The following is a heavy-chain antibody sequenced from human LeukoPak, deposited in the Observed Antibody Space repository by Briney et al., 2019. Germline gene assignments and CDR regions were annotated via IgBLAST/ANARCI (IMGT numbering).Heavy chain of an antibody. J-gene: IGHJ4*02. Sequence: SETLSLACTVSGGSISDYYWSWIRQPAGKGLEWIGRIYTTGSTDYNPSLKSRVTMSVDTSKNQFSLKLSSVTAADTAVYYCARGPPPDFDCWGQGTLVTVSS. CDR3: ARGPPPDFDC. V-gene: IGHV4-4*07. CDR1: GGSISDYY. CDR2: IYTTGST.